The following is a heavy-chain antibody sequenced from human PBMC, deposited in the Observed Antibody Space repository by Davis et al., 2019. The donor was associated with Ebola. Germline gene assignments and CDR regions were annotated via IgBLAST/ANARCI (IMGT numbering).Heavy chain of an antibody. CDR2: ISFDGSSK. CDR3: AKADGDSRAYYGMDV. CDR1: GFTFRSHG. D-gene: IGHD3-10*01. J-gene: IGHJ6*02. Sequence: GGSLRLSCAASGFTFRSHGMHWVRQAPGKGLEWVALISFDGSSKYYADSVKGRFTISRDNSKNTLFLQMDSLRIEETAVYYCAKADGDSRAYYGMDVWGQGTKVTVSS. V-gene: IGHV3-30*18.